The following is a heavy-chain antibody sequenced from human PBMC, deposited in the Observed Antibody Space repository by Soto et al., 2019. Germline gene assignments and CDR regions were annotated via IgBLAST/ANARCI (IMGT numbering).Heavy chain of an antibody. CDR3: AREGDGYSYALYYYGRDV. Sequence: GGSLRLSCAASGFTFSDYYMSWIRQAPGKGLEWVSYISSSGSTIYYADSVKGRFTISRDNAKNSLYLQMNSLRDEDTAVYYCAREGDGYSYALYYYGRDVWGQGTTVTVSS. CDR2: ISSSGSTI. J-gene: IGHJ6*02. D-gene: IGHD5-18*01. CDR1: GFTFSDYY. V-gene: IGHV3-11*04.